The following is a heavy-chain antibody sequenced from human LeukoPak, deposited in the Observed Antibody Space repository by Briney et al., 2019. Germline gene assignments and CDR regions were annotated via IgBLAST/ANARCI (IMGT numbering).Heavy chain of an antibody. D-gene: IGHD6-6*01. V-gene: IGHV1-69*13. CDR1: GGTFSSYA. CDR2: IIPIFGTA. CDR3: ARGRYSSSINSMDV. Sequence: SVNVSCKASGGTFSSYAISWVRQAPGQGLEWMGGIIPIFGTANYAQKFQGRVTTTADESTSTAYMELSSLRSGDTAVYYCARGRYSSSINSMDVWGQGTTVTVSS. J-gene: IGHJ6*02.